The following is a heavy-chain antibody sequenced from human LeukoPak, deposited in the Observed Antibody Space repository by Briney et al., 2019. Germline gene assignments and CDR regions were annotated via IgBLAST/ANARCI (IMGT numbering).Heavy chain of an antibody. CDR2: IYPGDSDT. D-gene: IGHD2-15*01. Sequence: PGESLKISCKGSGYSFTSYWIGWVRQMPGKGLEWMGIIYPGDSDTRYSPSFQGQVTISADKSISTAYLQWSSLKASDTAMYYCARHVYPKRSAVVADYWGQGTLVTVSS. CDR1: GYSFTSYW. J-gene: IGHJ4*02. CDR3: ARHVYPKRSAVVADY. V-gene: IGHV5-51*01.